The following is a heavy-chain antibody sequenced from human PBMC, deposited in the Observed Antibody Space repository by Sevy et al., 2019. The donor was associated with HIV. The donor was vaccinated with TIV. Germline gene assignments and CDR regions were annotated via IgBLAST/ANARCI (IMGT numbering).Heavy chain of an antibody. D-gene: IGHD5-18*01. CDR2: ITGSGGST. CDR3: AKDRVGGYSYGYVGY. V-gene: IGHV3-23*01. J-gene: IGHJ4*02. CDR1: RFTFSSYA. Sequence: GGSLRLSCAASRFTFSSYAMSWVRQAPGKGLEWVSAITGSGGSTYYADSVKGRFTISRDNSKNTLYLQMNSLRAEDTAVYYCAKDRVGGYSYGYVGYWGQGTLVTVSS.